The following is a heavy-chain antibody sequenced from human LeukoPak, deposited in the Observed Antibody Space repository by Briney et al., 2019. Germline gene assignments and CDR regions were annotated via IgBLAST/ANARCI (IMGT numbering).Heavy chain of an antibody. D-gene: IGHD3-22*01. CDR1: GGSISSSSYY. CDR3: ARHMFDSSGYYVFDY. V-gene: IGHV4-39*01. J-gene: IGHJ4*02. Sequence: NPSETLSLTCTVSGGSISSSSYYWGWIRQPPGKGLEWIGSIYYSGSTYYNPSLKSRVTISVDTSKNQFSLKLSSVTAADTAVYYCARHMFDSSGYYVFDYWGQGTLVTVSS. CDR2: IYYSGST.